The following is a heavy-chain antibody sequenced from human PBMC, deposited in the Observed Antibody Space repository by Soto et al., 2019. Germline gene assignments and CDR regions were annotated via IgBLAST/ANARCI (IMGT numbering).Heavy chain of an antibody. CDR1: GFTFTNFA. D-gene: IGHD2-15*01. CDR2: VGVNAGST. CDR3: AKGWTEVDL. Sequence: EVPLLESGGGLAQPGGSLRLSCAASGFTFTNFAMKWVRQAPGKGLEWVSTVGVNAGSTYYADSVKGRFTISRDNSKNALYLQMNSLRVDDTAVYYCAKGWTEVDLWGQGTMVTVSS. V-gene: IGHV3-23*01. J-gene: IGHJ3*01.